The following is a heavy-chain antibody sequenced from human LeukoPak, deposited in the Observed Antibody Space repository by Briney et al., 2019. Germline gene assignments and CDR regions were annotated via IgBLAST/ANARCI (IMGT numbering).Heavy chain of an antibody. V-gene: IGHV3-30*18. CDR3: AKEPKPGLRYLDY. J-gene: IGHJ4*02. CDR2: ISYDGSNK. CDR1: GFTFSSYG. D-gene: IGHD5-12*01. Sequence: PGGSLRLSCAASGFTFSSYGMHWVRQAPGKGLEWVAVISYDGSNKYYADSVKGRFTISRDNSKNTLYLQMNSLRAEDTAVYYCAKEPKPGLRYLDYRGQGTLVTVSS.